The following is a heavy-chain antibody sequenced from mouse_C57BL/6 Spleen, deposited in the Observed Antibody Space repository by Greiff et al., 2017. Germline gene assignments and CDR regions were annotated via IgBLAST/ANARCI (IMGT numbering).Heavy chain of an antibody. D-gene: IGHD1-1*01. CDR2: IWSGGST. CDR1: GFSLTSYG. Sequence: QVQLKESGPGLVQPSQSLSITCTVSGFSLTSYGVHWVRQSPGTGLEWLGVIWSGGSTDYNAAFISRLSISKDNSKSQVFFKMNSLQADDTAIYYCARNKVTTVVAEDWYFDVWGTGTTVTVSS. CDR3: ARNKVTTVVAEDWYFDV. J-gene: IGHJ1*03. V-gene: IGHV2-2*01.